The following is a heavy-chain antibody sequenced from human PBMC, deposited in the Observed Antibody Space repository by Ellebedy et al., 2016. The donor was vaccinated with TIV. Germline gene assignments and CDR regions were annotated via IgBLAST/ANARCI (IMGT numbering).Heavy chain of an antibody. D-gene: IGHD2-2*01. CDR2: INDSGGI. Sequence: SETLSLXCAVSGGSFSGHYWSWIRQPPGKRLEWIGEINDSGGINYNPSLKSRVTMSVDTSKNQFSLKVRSVTAADTSVYYCARGGGYCSGTSCYDDSWGQGNLVIVSS. V-gene: IGHV4-34*01. CDR3: ARGGGYCSGTSCYDDS. J-gene: IGHJ5*01. CDR1: GGSFSGHY.